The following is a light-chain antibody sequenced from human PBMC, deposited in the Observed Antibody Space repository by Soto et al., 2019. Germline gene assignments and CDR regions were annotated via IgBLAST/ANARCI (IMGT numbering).Light chain of an antibody. V-gene: IGKV3-15*01. CDR2: GAS. CDR1: QSVGRN. Sequence: EIVMTQSPATLSVSPGERATLSCRASQSVGRNLAWYQQKPGQAPRLLIYGASTRATGIPARFSGSGSGTDFTLTISRLEPEDFAVYSCQHYGGSPPWPFGQGTKVEIK. J-gene: IGKJ1*01. CDR3: QHYGGSPPWP.